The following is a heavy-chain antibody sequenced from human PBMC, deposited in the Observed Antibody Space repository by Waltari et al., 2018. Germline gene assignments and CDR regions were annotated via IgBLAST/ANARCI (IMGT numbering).Heavy chain of an antibody. V-gene: IGHV3-43D*04. CDR2: ISWDGGST. Sequence: EVQLVESGGVVVQPGGSLRLSCAASGFTFVDYALHWVRQAPGKGLEWVSLISWDGGSTYYADSVKGRFTISRDNSKNSLYLQMNSLRAEDTALYYCAKDTGLGATRGYFDYWGQGTLVTVSS. CDR3: AKDTGLGATRGYFDY. CDR1: GFTFVDYA. D-gene: IGHD1-26*01. J-gene: IGHJ4*02.